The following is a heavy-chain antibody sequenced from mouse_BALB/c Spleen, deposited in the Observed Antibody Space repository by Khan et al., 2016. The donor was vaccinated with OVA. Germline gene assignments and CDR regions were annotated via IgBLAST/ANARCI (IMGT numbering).Heavy chain of an antibody. Sequence: QVQLQQSGAELVRPGTSVRVSCKASGYAFSNYLIDWIKQRPGQGLEWIGVINPGSGGTNYNEKFKGKAKLTTEKSSSTAYMQLSSLTSDDSAVYFCARGGYGSLAHWGQGTLVTVSA. D-gene: IGHD1-1*02. CDR1: GYAFSNYL. J-gene: IGHJ3*01. V-gene: IGHV1-54*01. CDR3: ARGGYGSLAH. CDR2: INPGSGGT.